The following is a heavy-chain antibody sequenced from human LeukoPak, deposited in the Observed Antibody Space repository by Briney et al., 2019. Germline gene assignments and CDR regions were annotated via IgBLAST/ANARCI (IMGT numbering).Heavy chain of an antibody. D-gene: IGHD2-2*01. V-gene: IGHV3-23*01. CDR1: GFTFSNYA. CDR2: INDSGDST. Sequence: GGSLRLSCAASGFTFSNYARSWVRQAPGKGLEWVSSINDSGDSTYYADSVKGRFTISRDNSKNTLYLLMNNLRAEDTAIFYCATAYCSTTSCRTCGAGSLFTVSS. J-gene: IGHJ5*02. CDR3: ATAYCSTTSCRT.